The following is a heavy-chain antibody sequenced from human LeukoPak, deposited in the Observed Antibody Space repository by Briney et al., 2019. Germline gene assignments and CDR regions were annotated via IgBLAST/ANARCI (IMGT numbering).Heavy chain of an antibody. CDR1: GFSFSSYG. J-gene: IGHJ4*02. D-gene: IGHD3-10*01. CDR3: ARAYSSGSSFPDY. CDR2: IWYDENNK. V-gene: IGHV3-33*01. Sequence: GGSLRLSCAASGFSFSSYGMHWVRQAPGKGLEWVAVIWYDENNKKYAESVKGRFTISRDNSKSTLSLEMNSLRGEDTAVYYCARAYSSGSSFPDYWGQGTLVTVSS.